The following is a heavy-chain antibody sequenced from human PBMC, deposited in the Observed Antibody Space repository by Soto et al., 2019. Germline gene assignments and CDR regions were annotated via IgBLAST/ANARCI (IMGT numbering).Heavy chain of an antibody. CDR3: ERAPLSAGYGGPDS. J-gene: IGHJ4*02. V-gene: IGHV4-31*03. CDR1: GGSFNSGGNY. D-gene: IGHD1-26*01. Sequence: SSTLALTCTVSGGSFNSGGNYWSWIRQYPGKGLEWIGYIYNSSRTYYNPSLKSRVTISVDTSKNHFSLNLSSVTAADTAMYYRERAPLSAGYGGPDSWGQGTLVTVSS. CDR2: IYNSSRT.